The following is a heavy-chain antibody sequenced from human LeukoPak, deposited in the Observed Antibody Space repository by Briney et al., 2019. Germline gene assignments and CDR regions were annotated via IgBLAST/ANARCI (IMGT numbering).Heavy chain of an antibody. D-gene: IGHD3-16*01. CDR3: ARDLGGPDY. V-gene: IGHV3-74*03. Sequence: GSPRLSCTASAFTFSEYWMHWVRQPPGKGLVWVSRITNDGSRTEYADSVKGRFTISRDNAKNTLYLQMDSLRPEDTTVYYCARDLGGPDYWGQGTLVTVSS. CDR1: AFTFSEYW. J-gene: IGHJ4*02. CDR2: ITNDGSRT.